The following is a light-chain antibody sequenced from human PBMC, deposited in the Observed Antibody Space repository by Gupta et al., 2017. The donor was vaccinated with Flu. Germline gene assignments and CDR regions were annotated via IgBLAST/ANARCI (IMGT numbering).Light chain of an antibody. Sequence: NSCKPSWSLLHSDVKTHLYWYLQKAGQPPLLLIFEASSRFSGVPDRFSGRGSGTYFTPKSSRVEAEDVGVYYCMQSLRLPLTFGGGTRVEIK. V-gene: IGKV2D-29*01. J-gene: IGKJ4*01. CDR2: EAS. CDR3: MQSLRLPLT. CDR1: WSLLHSDVKTH.